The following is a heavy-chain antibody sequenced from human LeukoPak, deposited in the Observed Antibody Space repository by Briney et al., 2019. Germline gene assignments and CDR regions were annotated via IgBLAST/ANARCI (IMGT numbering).Heavy chain of an antibody. D-gene: IGHD6-13*01. CDR3: ARDVAAAAPTNYYYHYAMDV. J-gene: IGHJ6*02. Sequence: GRSLRLSCAASGFTFSSYGMHWVRQAPGKGLEWVAVILYDGSNKYYADSVKGRFTISRDNSKNTLYLQMNSLRAEDTAVYYCARDVAAAAPTNYYYHYAMDVWGQGTTVTVSS. CDR2: ILYDGSNK. V-gene: IGHV3-30*03. CDR1: GFTFSSYG.